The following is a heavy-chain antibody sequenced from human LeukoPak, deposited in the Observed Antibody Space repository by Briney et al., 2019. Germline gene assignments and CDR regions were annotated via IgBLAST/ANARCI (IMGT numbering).Heavy chain of an antibody. V-gene: IGHV1-46*01. J-gene: IGHJ4*02. CDR2: INPSGGST. CDR1: GYTFTSYY. Sequence: ASVKVSCKASGYTFTSYYMHWVRQAPGQGLEWMGIINPSGGSTSHAQKFQGRVTMTRDTSTSTVYMELSSLRSEDTAVYYCARDQVAGYLGDYWGQGTLVTVSS. CDR3: ARDQVAGYLGDY. D-gene: IGHD5-18*01.